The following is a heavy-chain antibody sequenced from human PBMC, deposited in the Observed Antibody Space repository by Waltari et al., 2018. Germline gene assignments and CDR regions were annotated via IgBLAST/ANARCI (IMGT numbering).Heavy chain of an antibody. J-gene: IGHJ4*02. CDR3: AKDIGKGYSYVFDY. Sequence: EVQLVESGGGAVQPGGSLRLSCAASGFPFDAYAIHWVRQAPGMGLEWVSLISWDVGSAYYADSVKGRFSISRDNSRHSLYLQMNSLRAEDTALYFCAKDIGKGYSYVFDYWGQGTLVIVSS. D-gene: IGHD5-18*01. V-gene: IGHV3-43D*03. CDR2: ISWDVGSA. CDR1: GFPFDAYA.